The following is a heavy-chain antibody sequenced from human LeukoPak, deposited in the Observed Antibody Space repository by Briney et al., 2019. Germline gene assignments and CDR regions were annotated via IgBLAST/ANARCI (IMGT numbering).Heavy chain of an antibody. D-gene: IGHD3-10*01. CDR2: IYDRGPA. Sequence: SQTLSLTCTVSGYAIISVGVSWNWIRQPPGKGLEWIGCIYDRGPAHYNPSLKSRFTISVDRPKNQFFLNVTSLTAADTAVYYCARSRQASGLFSSWGQGTLVVVSS. CDR1: GYAIISVGVS. CDR3: ARSRQASGLFSS. J-gene: IGHJ5*02. V-gene: IGHV4-30-2*01.